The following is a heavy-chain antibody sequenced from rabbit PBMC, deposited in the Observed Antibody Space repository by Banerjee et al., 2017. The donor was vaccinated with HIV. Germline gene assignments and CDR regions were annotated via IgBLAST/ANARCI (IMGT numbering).Heavy chain of an antibody. D-gene: IGHD8-1*01. J-gene: IGHJ4*01. Sequence: QEQLEESGGDLVKPEGSLTLTCKASGFSFSNKYVMCWVHQAPGKGLEWIACINTSTDKTYYASWAKGRFTISKTLSTTVTLQMTSLTAADTATYFCASHPGSSWSLWGQGTLVTVS. CDR3: ASHPGSSWSL. V-gene: IGHV1S45*01. CDR1: GFSFSNKYV. CDR2: INTSTDKT.